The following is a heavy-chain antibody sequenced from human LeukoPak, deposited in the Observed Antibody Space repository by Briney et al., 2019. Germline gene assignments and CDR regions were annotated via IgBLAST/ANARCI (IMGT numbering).Heavy chain of an antibody. V-gene: IGHV3-23*01. Sequence: HPGGSLRLSCAASGXSFSNYAMVWVRQAPGKGLEWVSTISGDGGNTFYADSVKGRFTISRDNSKNTLYLQVNSLRAEDTAIYYCAKDRVNWYFDLWGRGTLVTVSS. D-gene: IGHD3-10*01. CDR1: GXSFSNYA. CDR3: AKDRVNWYFDL. CDR2: ISGDGGNT. J-gene: IGHJ2*01.